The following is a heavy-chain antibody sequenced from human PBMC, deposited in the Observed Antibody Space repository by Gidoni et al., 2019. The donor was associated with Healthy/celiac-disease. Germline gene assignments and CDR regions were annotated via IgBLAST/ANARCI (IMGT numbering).Heavy chain of an antibody. Sequence: VQLVQSGAVVKKPGASVKVSCKASGYTFTSSGISWVRQAPGQGLEWMRWISAYNGNTNNAQKLQGRVTMTTDTSTSTDYMELRSLRSDDTAVYYCARDIVVVPAASDAFDIWGQGTMVTVSS. J-gene: IGHJ3*02. CDR1: GYTFTSSG. V-gene: IGHV1-18*01. D-gene: IGHD2-2*01. CDR2: ISAYNGNT. CDR3: ARDIVVVPAASDAFDI.